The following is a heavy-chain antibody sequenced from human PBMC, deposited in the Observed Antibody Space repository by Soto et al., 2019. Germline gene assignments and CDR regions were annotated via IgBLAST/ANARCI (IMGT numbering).Heavy chain of an antibody. CDR3: ANDKLRYFDLGYGMDV. D-gene: IGHD3-9*01. CDR2: ISGSGGST. V-gene: IGHV3-23*01. CDR1: GFNFRGYA. Sequence: GGSLRVSWVASGFNFRGYATRWVRQAPRKGLEWVSAISGSGGSTYYADSVKGRFTISRDNSKNTMYLQMNSLRGEDTAVYYCANDKLRYFDLGYGMDVWGQGTTWTVSS. J-gene: IGHJ6*02.